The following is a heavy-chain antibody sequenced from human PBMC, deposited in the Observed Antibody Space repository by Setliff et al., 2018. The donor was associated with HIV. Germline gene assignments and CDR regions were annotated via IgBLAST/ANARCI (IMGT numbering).Heavy chain of an antibody. CDR2: INWNGASV. J-gene: IGHJ4*02. V-gene: IGHV3-20*04. CDR3: TRVSAYAYCDY. D-gene: IGHD5-12*01. Sequence: GGSLRLSCATSGFIFEDYGMNWVRQAPGKGLEWVSGINWNGASVGYADSVKGRFTISRDNAKSIAYLQMNSLKAEDTAVYYCTRVSAYAYCDYWGRGTLVTSPQ. CDR1: GFIFEDYG.